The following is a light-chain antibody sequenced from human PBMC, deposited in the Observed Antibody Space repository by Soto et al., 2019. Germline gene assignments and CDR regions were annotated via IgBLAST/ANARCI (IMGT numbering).Light chain of an antibody. Sequence: QSVLTQPPSASGTPGQRVTISCSGSTSNIGSNYVYWYQQLPGTVPKLLIYRNNQRPTGVPERFSGSKSGTSASRAISGLRYECEAEYDCAAWDDSLSGVVFGGGTKLTVL. CDR3: AAWDDSLSGVV. J-gene: IGLJ3*02. CDR2: RNN. CDR1: TSNIGSNY. V-gene: IGLV1-47*01.